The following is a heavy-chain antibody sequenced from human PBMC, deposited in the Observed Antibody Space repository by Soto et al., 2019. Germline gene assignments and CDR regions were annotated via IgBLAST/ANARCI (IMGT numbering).Heavy chain of an antibody. D-gene: IGHD2-21*02. V-gene: IGHV3-30-3*01. Sequence: QVQLVQSGGGVVQPGRSLRLPCEASGFTFSSYSMNWVRQTPGKGPEWVAVVSYDGNRKYYADSVKGRFTISRDNAKNTLYLQMDNLRIEDTAVYYCARGLVVTAKGWFDLWGQGTLVTVSP. CDR1: GFTFSSYS. CDR2: VSYDGNRK. J-gene: IGHJ5*02. CDR3: ARGLVVTAKGWFDL.